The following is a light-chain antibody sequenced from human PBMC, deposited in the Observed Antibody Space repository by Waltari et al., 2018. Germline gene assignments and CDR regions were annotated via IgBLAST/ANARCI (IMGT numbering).Light chain of an antibody. CDR2: AAS. J-gene: IGKJ4*01. Sequence: TQLTQSPSSRSASVGDRVTITCRASQGISSYLTWYQQKPGKAPKLLVYAASTLQSGVPSRFSGSGSGTDFTLTISSLQPEDFATYDCQQLNSYPLTFGGGTKVEIK. V-gene: IGKV1-9*01. CDR1: QGISSY. CDR3: QQLNSYPLT.